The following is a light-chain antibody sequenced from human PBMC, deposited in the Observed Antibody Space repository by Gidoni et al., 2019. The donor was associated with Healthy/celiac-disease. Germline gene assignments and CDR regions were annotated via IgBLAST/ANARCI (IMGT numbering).Light chain of an antibody. CDR3: SSYTSSSTLYV. Sequence: QYALTQPASVSGSPGQSIPISCTGTSSDVGCYNYVSWYQQHPGKAPKLMIYDVSNRPSGVSNRFSGSKSGNTASLTISGLQAEDEADYYCSSYTSSSTLYVFGTGTKVTVL. CDR1: SSDVGCYNY. CDR2: DVS. V-gene: IGLV2-14*03. J-gene: IGLJ1*01.